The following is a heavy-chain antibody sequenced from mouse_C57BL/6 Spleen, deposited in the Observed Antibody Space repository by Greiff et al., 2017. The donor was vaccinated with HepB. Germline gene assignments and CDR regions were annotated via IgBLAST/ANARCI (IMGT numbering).Heavy chain of an antibody. CDR3: ARHYGSSPFDY. Sequence: EVKLQESGGDLVKPGGSLKLSCAASGFTFSSYGMSWVRQTPDKRLEWVATISSGGSYTYYPDSVKGRFTISRDNAKNTLYLQMSSLKSEDTAMYYCARHYGSSPFDYWGQGTTLTVSS. CDR2: ISSGGSYT. D-gene: IGHD1-1*01. CDR1: GFTFSSYG. V-gene: IGHV5-6*01. J-gene: IGHJ2*01.